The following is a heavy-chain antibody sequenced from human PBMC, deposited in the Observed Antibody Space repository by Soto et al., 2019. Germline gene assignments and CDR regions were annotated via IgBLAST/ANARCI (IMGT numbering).Heavy chain of an antibody. CDR1: GTSISSYY. CDR2: IHYSGTT. CDR3: ARYNSYAIDY. V-gene: IGHV4-59*01. D-gene: IGHD2-8*01. J-gene: IGHJ4*02. Sequence: SETLSLTCTVSGTSISSYYWSWIRQPPGKGLEWIANIHYSGTTNYNPSLASRVTLSVDTSKNQFSLKMTSVTAADRAMYFCARYNSYAIDYWGRGTLVT.